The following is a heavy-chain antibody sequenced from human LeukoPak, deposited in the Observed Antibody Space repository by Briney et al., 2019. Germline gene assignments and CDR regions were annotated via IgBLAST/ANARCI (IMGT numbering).Heavy chain of an antibody. CDR1: GGSFSGYY. J-gene: IGHJ4*02. V-gene: IGHV4-34*01. D-gene: IGHD5-12*01. CDR3: ARGYSGYLY. CDR2: INHSGST. Sequence: SETLSLTCAVYGGSFSGYYWSWIRQPPGKGLEWIGEINHSGSTNYNPSLKSQVTISVDTSKNQFSLKLSSVTAADTAVYYCARGYSGYLYWGQGTLVTVSS.